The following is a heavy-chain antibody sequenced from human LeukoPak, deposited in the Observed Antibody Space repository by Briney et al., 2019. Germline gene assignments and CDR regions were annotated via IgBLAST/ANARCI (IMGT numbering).Heavy chain of an antibody. Sequence: ASVKVSCKASGYTFTGYYMHWVRQAPGQGLEWMGRINSNSGGTNYAQKFQDRVTMTRDTSIRTAYMELSTLRSDDTAVYYCARALYNWNDVGNDYWGQGTLVTVSS. V-gene: IGHV1-2*06. J-gene: IGHJ4*02. CDR2: INSNSGGT. D-gene: IGHD1-1*01. CDR1: GYTFTGYY. CDR3: ARALYNWNDVGNDY.